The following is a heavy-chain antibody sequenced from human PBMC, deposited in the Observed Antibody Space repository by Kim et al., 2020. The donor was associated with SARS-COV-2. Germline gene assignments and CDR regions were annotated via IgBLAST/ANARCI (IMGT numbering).Heavy chain of an antibody. CDR2: ISSSSSTI. CDR1: GFTFSSYS. CDR3: ARPYYYDSSGYYPFDYYYGMDV. Sequence: GGSLRLSCAASGFTFSSYSMNWVRQAPGKGLEWVSYISSSSSTIYYADSVKGRFTISRDNAKNSLYLQMNSLRDEDTAVYYCARPYYYDSSGYYPFDYYYGMDVWGQGTTVTVSS. J-gene: IGHJ6*02. V-gene: IGHV3-48*02. D-gene: IGHD3-22*01.